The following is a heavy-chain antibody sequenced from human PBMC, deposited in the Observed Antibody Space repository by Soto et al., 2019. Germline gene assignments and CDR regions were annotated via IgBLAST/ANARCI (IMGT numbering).Heavy chain of an antibody. D-gene: IGHD6-19*01. V-gene: IGHV3-23*01. J-gene: IGHJ4*02. CDR1: GFTFSTHA. CDR3: AREGGSIGGWFGRKFDS. Sequence: DVELLESGGDLVQPGGSLRLSCAASGFTFSTHAMSWVRQAPGKGLEWVSSISSGGTTTFYAASVEGRFTISRGKSKNTLYLQMNSLRADDTAVYYCAREGGSIGGWFGRKFDSWGQGTQVTVSS. CDR2: ISSGGTTT.